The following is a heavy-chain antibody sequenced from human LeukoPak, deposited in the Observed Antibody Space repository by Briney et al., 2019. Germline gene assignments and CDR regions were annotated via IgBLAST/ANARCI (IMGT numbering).Heavy chain of an antibody. CDR2: IYYSGGT. CDR3: ARGVYIAAAQYGY. D-gene: IGHD6-13*01. CDR1: GGSMTRYY. J-gene: IGHJ4*02. Sequence: SETLSLTCTFSGGSMTRYYWTWIRQPPGKGLEWIGNIYYSGGTNYNPSLESRVTISVDTSKNQISLKLSSVTAADAAVYYCARGVYIAAAQYGYWGQGTLVTVSS. V-gene: IGHV4-59*01.